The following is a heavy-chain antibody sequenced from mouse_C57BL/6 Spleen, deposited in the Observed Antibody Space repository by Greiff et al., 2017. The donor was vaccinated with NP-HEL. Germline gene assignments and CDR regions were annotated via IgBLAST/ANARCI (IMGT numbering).Heavy chain of an antibody. V-gene: IGHV1-80*01. D-gene: IGHD2-1*01. CDR2: IYPGDGDT. J-gene: IGHJ4*01. CDR3: ARNGNSAMDY. CDR1: GYAFSSYW. Sequence: QVHVKQSGAELVKPGASVKISCKASGYAFSSYWMNWVKQRPGKGLEWIGQIYPGDGDTNYNGKFKGKATLTADKSSSTAYMQLSSLTSEDSAVYFCARNGNSAMDYWGQGTSVTVSS.